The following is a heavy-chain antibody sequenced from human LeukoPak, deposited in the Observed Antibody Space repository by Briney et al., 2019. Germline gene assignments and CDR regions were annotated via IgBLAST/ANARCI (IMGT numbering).Heavy chain of an antibody. CDR2: INHSGST. J-gene: IGHJ4*02. CDR3: ARGYSGSLFDY. CDR1: GGSFSGYY. Sequence: PSETLSLTCAVYGGSFSGYYWSWLRQPPGKGLEWIGEINHSGSTNYNPSLKSRVTISVDTSKNQFSLKLSSVTAADTAVYYCARGYSGSLFDYWGQGTLVTVSS. V-gene: IGHV4-34*01. D-gene: IGHD1-26*01.